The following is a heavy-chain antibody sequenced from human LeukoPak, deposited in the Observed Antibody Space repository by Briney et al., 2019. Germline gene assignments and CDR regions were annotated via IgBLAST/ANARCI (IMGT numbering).Heavy chain of an antibody. J-gene: IGHJ4*02. CDR1: GFTFNNAW. V-gene: IGHV3-15*01. CDR3: TTDIWTFRGLDY. Sequence: GGSLRLSCAASGFTFNNAWMNWVRQAPGKGLEWIGHIKTKTDGGPTDYAAPVKGRFTISRDDSKNTVYLQMNSLKTEDTAVYYCTTDIWTFRGLDYWGQGTLVTVSS. CDR2: IKTKTDGGPT. D-gene: IGHD3/OR15-3a*01.